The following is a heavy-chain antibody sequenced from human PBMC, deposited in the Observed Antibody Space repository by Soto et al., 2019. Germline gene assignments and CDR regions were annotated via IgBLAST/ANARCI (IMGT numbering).Heavy chain of an antibody. J-gene: IGHJ4*02. CDR2: IRSDGTNA. D-gene: IGHD3-22*01. V-gene: IGHV3-74*03. Sequence: DVQLVESGGGLFQPGGSLRLSCAASGFTFSSYWMHWVRQAPGKGLVWVSRIRSDGTNAEYAGSVKGRFTISRDNAENTLYLQMKSLRVEDTAVYYCVRGDGDYHDGNGYLGRHWGQGTLVTFSS. CDR3: VRGDGDYHDGNGYLGRH. CDR1: GFTFSSYW.